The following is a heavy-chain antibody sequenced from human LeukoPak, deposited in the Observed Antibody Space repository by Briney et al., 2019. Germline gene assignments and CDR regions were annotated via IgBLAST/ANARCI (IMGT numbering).Heavy chain of an antibody. Sequence: GESLKISCKGSGYSFTSYWIGWVRQMPGKGLELMGIIYPGDSDTRYSPSFQGQVTISADKSISTAYLQWSSLKASDTAMYYCARMQYWPYYDMDYWGQGTLVTVSS. CDR2: IYPGDSDT. CDR3: ARMQYWPYYDMDY. J-gene: IGHJ4*02. D-gene: IGHD3-9*01. CDR1: GYSFTSYW. V-gene: IGHV5-51*01.